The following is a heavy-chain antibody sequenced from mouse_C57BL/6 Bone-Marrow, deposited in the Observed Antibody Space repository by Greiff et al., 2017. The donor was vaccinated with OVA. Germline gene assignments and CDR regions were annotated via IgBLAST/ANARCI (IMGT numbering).Heavy chain of an antibody. CDR3: ARGSTTVVAEDY. V-gene: IGHV1-81*01. D-gene: IGHD1-1*01. Sequence: VMLVESGAELARPGASVKLSCKASGYTFTSYGISWVKQRTGQGLEWIGEIYPRSGNTYYNEKFKGKATLTADKSSSTAYMELRSLTSEDSAVYFCARGSTTVVAEDYWGQGTTLTVSS. CDR2: IYPRSGNT. J-gene: IGHJ2*01. CDR1: GYTFTSYG.